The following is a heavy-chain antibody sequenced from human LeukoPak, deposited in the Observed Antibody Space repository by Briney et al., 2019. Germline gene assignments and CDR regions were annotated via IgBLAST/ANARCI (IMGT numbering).Heavy chain of an antibody. D-gene: IGHD6-13*01. Sequence: GGSLRLSCAASGFSFSNYWMSWVRQAPGKGLVWVSRINSDGSSTSYADSVKCRFTISRDNAKNTLYLQMNSLRAEDTAVYYCARDVWQQLVLGYWFDPWGQGTLVTVSS. V-gene: IGHV3-74*01. CDR3: ARDVWQQLVLGYWFDP. CDR1: GFSFSNYW. J-gene: IGHJ5*02. CDR2: INSDGSST.